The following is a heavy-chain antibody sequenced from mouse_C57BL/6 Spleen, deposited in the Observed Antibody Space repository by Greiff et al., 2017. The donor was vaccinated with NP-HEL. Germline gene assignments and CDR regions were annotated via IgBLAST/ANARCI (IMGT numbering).Heavy chain of an antibody. D-gene: IGHD3-1*01. V-gene: IGHV1-82*01. CDR2: IYPGDGDT. CDR1: GYAFSSSW. CDR3: AGRSIGAMDY. Sequence: VQLQQSGPELVKPGASVKISCKASGYAFSSSWMNWVKQRPGKGLEWIGRIYPGDGDTNYIGKFKGKATLTADKSSSTAYMRLSSLTSEDSAVYFCAGRSIGAMDYWGQGTSVTVSS. J-gene: IGHJ4*01.